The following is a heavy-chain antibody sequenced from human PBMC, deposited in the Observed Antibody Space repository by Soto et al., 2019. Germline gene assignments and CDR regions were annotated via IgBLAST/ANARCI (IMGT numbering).Heavy chain of an antibody. CDR1: GYNFTNHG. D-gene: IGHD3-16*01. CDR3: ARDRVAGIWGDAVDI. CDR2: INPYNANV. V-gene: IGHV1-18*04. Sequence: QVQLVQSGAEVKKPGASVKVSCKTSGYNFTNHGINWVRQAPGQGLVWMGWINPYNANVNYAQKLQGRVTMTTATSTSTAYMDLRSLTSDDTAVYYCARDRVAGIWGDAVDIWGQGTMVTVSS. J-gene: IGHJ3*02.